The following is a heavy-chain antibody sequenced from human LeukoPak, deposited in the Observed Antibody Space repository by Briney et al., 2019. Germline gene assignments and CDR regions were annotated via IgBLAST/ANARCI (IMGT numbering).Heavy chain of an antibody. CDR3: ARYDVWGTYRAFDY. CDR1: GGSISRSSYY. Sequence: PSETLSLTCSVSGGSISRSSYYWGWIRQPPGRGLEWIGTIYHSGSTYYNPSLKSRVTISVDTSKNQFSLKLSSVTAADTAVYYCARYDVWGTYRAFDYWGQGTLVTVSS. CDR2: IYHSGST. D-gene: IGHD3-16*02. J-gene: IGHJ4*02. V-gene: IGHV4-39*07.